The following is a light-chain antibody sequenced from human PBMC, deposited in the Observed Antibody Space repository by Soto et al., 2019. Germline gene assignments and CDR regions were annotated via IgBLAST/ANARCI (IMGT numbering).Light chain of an antibody. Sequence: DIQLTQSPSTLSGSVGDRVTINCRASQTISSWLAWYQQKQGKPPKILIYKASTLKSGVPSRFRGSGSGTEFTLTISRLQPDDFETYYCQHYNSYSEAFGQGTKVDIK. CDR2: KAS. V-gene: IGKV1-5*03. CDR1: QTISSW. CDR3: QHYNSYSEA. J-gene: IGKJ1*01.